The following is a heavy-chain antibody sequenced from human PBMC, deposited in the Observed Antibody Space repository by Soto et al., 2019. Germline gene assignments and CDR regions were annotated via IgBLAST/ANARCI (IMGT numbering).Heavy chain of an antibody. D-gene: IGHD3-22*01. CDR2: ISSSRSYI. J-gene: IGHJ4*02. CDR3: AGHYYDSSGYTPAGAFDY. Sequence: EVQLVESGGGLVKPGGSLRLSCAASGFTFSSYSMNWVRQAPGKGLEWVSSISSSRSYIYYADSVKGRFTISRDNAKNSLYLQMNSLRAEDTAVYYCAGHYYDSSGYTPAGAFDYWGQGTLFTVSS. CDR1: GFTFSSYS. V-gene: IGHV3-21*01.